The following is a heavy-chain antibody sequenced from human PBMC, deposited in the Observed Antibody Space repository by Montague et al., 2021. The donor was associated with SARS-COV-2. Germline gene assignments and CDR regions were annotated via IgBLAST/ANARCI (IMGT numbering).Heavy chain of an antibody. D-gene: IGHD6-13*01. J-gene: IGHJ4*02. CDR3: ARGTAAGTNLDY. Sequence: SETLSLTCTVSGGSISSYYWSWIRQPPGKGLGWIGYIYYSGSTNYNPSLKSRVTISVDTSKNQFSLKLSSVTAADTAVHYCARGTAAGTNLDYWGQGTLVTVSS. CDR2: IYYSGST. CDR1: GGSISSYY. V-gene: IGHV4-59*01.